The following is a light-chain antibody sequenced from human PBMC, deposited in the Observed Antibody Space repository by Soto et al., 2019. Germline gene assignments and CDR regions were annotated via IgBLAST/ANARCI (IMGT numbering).Light chain of an antibody. V-gene: IGLV2-14*01. CDR3: SSYTLSSTYVV. CDR1: SSDVGGYNY. Sequence: QSALTQPASVSGSPGQSITISCTGTSSDVGGYNYVSWYQQHPGKAPKLMIYDVSNRPSGVSNRFSGSKSGNTASLTISGLQAEDEADYYCSSYTLSSTYVVFGGGTQLTVL. CDR2: DVS. J-gene: IGLJ2*01.